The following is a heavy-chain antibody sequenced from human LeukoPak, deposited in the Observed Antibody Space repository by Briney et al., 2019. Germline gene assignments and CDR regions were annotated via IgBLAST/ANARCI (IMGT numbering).Heavy chain of an antibody. D-gene: IGHD3-22*01. CDR1: GSTVSSNY. CDR2: IYSGGST. V-gene: IGHV3-53*01. CDR3: ATQSGYDSSGSLYFQH. J-gene: IGHJ1*01. Sequence: GGSLRLSCAASGSTVSSNYMSWVRQAPGKGLEWVSVIYSGGSTYYADPVKGRFTISRDNSKNTLYLQMNSLRAEDTAVYYCATQSGYDSSGSLYFQHWGQGTLVTVSS.